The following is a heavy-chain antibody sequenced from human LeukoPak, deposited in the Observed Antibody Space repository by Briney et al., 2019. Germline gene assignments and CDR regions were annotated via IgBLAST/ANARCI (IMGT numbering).Heavy chain of an antibody. CDR1: GGPIRSSSYY. CDR2: IYYSGRT. CDR3: ARGSGAFDI. Sequence: SETLSLTCAASGGPIRSSSYYWGWIRQPPGKGLEWIGSIYYSGRTYYNPSLKSRVTISVDTSKNQFSLKLSSVTAADTAVYYCARGSGAFDIWGQGTMVTVSS. D-gene: IGHD7-27*01. V-gene: IGHV4-39*01. J-gene: IGHJ3*02.